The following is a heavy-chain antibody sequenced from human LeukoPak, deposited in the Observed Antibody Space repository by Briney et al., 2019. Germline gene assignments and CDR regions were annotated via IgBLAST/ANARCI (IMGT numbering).Heavy chain of an antibody. CDR1: GGSLSSGSYY. V-gene: IGHV4-61*01. CDR3: ARRADYGDYRYFDY. CDR2: IYYSGST. D-gene: IGHD4-17*01. Sequence: KTSETLSLTCTVSGGSLSSGSYYWSWIRQPPGKGLEWIGYIYYSGSTNYNPSLKSRVTISVDTSKNQFSLKLSSVTAADTAVYYCARRADYGDYRYFDYWGQGTLVTVSS. J-gene: IGHJ4*02.